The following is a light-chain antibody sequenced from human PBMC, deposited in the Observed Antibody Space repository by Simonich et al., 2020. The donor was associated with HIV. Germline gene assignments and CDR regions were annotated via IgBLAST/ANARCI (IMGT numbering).Light chain of an antibody. CDR1: SSDVVTYKY. Sequence: QSALTQPRSVSGSPGQSVSISCTGTSSDVVTYKYVSWYQQHPGKAPQLMIFDVDKRPSGVPDRVSGSKSGNTASLTISGLQTEDESDYYCSSYAGTYTVLFGGGTKLTVL. V-gene: IGLV2-11*01. J-gene: IGLJ3*02. CDR2: DVD. CDR3: SSYAGTYTVL.